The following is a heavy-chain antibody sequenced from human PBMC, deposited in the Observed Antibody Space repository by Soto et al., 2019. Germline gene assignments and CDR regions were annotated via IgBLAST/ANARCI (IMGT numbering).Heavy chain of an antibody. J-gene: IGHJ6*02. CDR1: GGSISSGGYY. Sequence: SETLSLTCTFSGGSISSGGYYWSWIRQHPGKGLEWIGYIYYSGSTYYNPSLKSRVTISVDTSKNQFSLKLSSVTAADTAVYYCATTTTDYYYGMDVWGQGTTVTVSS. CDR3: ATTTTDYYYGMDV. D-gene: IGHD5-12*01. V-gene: IGHV4-31*03. CDR2: IYYSGST.